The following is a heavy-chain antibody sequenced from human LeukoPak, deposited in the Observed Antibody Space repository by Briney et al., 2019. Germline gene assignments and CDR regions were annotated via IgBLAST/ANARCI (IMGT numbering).Heavy chain of an antibody. V-gene: IGHV3-30-3*01. CDR3: ARDPRGVSGIAARPVYYYMDV. CDR1: GFTFSSYA. CDR2: ISYDGSNK. D-gene: IGHD6-6*01. Sequence: PGGSLRLSCAASGFTFSSYAMHWVRQAPGKGLEWVAVISYDGSNKYYADSVKGRFTISRDNSKNTLYLQMNSLRAEDTAVYYCARDPRGVSGIAARPVYYYMDVWGKGTTVTVSS. J-gene: IGHJ6*03.